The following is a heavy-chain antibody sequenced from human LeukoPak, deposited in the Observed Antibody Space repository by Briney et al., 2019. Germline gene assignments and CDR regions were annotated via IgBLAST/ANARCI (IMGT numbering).Heavy chain of an antibody. V-gene: IGHV3-48*03. D-gene: IGHD6-13*01. J-gene: IGHJ4*02. CDR3: ARAEATGSVDY. Sequence: GGSLRLSCSASGFTFSDYEVNWVRQAPGKGLAGVSYINSRSSSTYYADSVKGRFTISRDNANNSLYLQMSSLRAENTAVYYCARAEATGSVDYWGQGTLVTVS. CDR2: INSRSSST. CDR1: GFTFSDYE.